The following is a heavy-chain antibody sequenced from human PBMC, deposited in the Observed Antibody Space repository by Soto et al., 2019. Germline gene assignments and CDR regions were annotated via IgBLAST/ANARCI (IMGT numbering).Heavy chain of an antibody. CDR3: ASDRRYCSGGSCSGYCGMDV. CDR2: IYSGGST. CDR1: GFTVSSNS. J-gene: IGHJ6*02. V-gene: IGHV3-53*02. D-gene: IGHD2-15*01. Sequence: EVQLVETGGGLIQPGGSLRLSCAASGFTVSSNSMSWVRQAPGKGLEWVSVIYSGGSTYYADSVKGRFTISRDKTKNKLYLQINSLRAEDTAVYYCASDRRYCSGGSCSGYCGMDVWGQGTTVTVSS.